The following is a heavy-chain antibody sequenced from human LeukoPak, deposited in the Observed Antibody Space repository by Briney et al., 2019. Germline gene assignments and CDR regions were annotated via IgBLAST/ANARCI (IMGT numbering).Heavy chain of an antibody. V-gene: IGHV1-18*01. D-gene: IGHD3-9*01. Sequence: ASVTVSFLASRYTLSTYGIGWLRPAPSKGREGMGRISTYNGDRDYAQKMPGTVTMTTDTSASTAYMELRRLRSDDTAVYYCVRGDWMDVWGQGSTVTASS. CDR3: VRGDWMDV. J-gene: IGHJ6*01. CDR2: ISTYNGDR. CDR1: RYTLSTYG.